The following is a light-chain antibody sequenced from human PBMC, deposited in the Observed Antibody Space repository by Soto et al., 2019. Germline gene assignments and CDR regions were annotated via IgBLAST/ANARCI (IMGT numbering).Light chain of an antibody. V-gene: IGKV3-20*01. CDR1: HSVGSSH. CDR3: QQYNNWPPWT. Sequence: EIVLTQSPGTLSLSPGERATLSCRASHSVGSSHLAWYQQKPGQAPRLLIYGASSRATGVPDRFSGSGSGTDFTLTISRLEPEDSAVYYCQQYNNWPPWTFGQGTKVEIK. CDR2: GAS. J-gene: IGKJ1*01.